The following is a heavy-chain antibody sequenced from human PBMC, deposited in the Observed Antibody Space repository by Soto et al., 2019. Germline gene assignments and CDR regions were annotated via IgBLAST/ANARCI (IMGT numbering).Heavy chain of an antibody. CDR2: ISSSSRDI. CDR3: ASVACGCDAIDV. V-gene: IGHV3-21*01. CDR1: GFIFITYT. D-gene: IGHD6-25*01. Sequence: GWSLRLSCAASGFIFITYTINWVRQAPGKGLEWAASISSSSRDIFYADSVKARFTISRDNANYTLDLQMNSLGVGDTAIYYGASVACGCDAIDVWGQGTTVTVSS. J-gene: IGHJ6*02.